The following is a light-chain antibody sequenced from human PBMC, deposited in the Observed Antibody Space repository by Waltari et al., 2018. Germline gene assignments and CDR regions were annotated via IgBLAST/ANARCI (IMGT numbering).Light chain of an antibody. CDR1: QSVSSTY. V-gene: IGKV3-20*01. CDR3: QQYVSSLFT. Sequence: EIVLTQSPGTLSLSPGERATLSCRASQSVSSTYLAWYQQKPGQAPSLLIYGASNRATGIPDRFSGSGSGTDFTLTISRLEPEDFAVYFCQQYVSSLFTFGQGTKLEIK. J-gene: IGKJ2*01. CDR2: GAS.